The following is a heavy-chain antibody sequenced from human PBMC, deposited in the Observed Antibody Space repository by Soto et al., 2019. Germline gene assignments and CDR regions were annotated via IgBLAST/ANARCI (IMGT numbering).Heavy chain of an antibody. Sequence: GASVKVSCKASGYTFTSYDINWVRQATGQGLEWMGWMNPNSGNTGYAQKFQGRVTMTRNTSISTAYMELSSLRSEDTAVYYCARSYDFWSGYLYYYYYMDVWGQGTTVTVSS. CDR2: MNPNSGNT. J-gene: IGHJ6*03. CDR1: GYTFTSYD. D-gene: IGHD3-3*01. V-gene: IGHV1-8*01. CDR3: ARSYDFWSGYLYYYYYMDV.